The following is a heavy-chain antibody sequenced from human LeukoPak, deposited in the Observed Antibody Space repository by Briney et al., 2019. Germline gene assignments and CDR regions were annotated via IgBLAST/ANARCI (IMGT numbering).Heavy chain of an antibody. D-gene: IGHD6-19*01. CDR2: ISSSGSPI. Sequence: PGGSLRLSCAASGFTFSSYEMNWVRQAPGKGLEWVSYISSSGSPIYYADSVKGRFTISRDNAKNSLYLQMNSLRAEDTAVYYCARDRDSVAGTRGYFDYWGQGTLVTVSS. CDR3: ARDRDSVAGTRGYFDY. J-gene: IGHJ4*02. V-gene: IGHV3-48*03. CDR1: GFTFSSYE.